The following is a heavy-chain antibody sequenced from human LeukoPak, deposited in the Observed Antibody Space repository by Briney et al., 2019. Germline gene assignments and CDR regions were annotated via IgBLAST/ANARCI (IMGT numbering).Heavy chain of an antibody. CDR1: GGSISSGGYY. CDR2: IYYSGNT. Sequence: PSETLSLTCTVSGGSISSGGYYWSWIRQHPGKGLEWIGYIYYSGNTYYNPSLKSRVTISVDTSKNQFSLKLSSVTAADTAVYYCARDYYDSSGYYYVGYWGQGTLVTVSS. V-gene: IGHV4-31*03. J-gene: IGHJ4*02. CDR3: ARDYYDSSGYYYVGY. D-gene: IGHD3-22*01.